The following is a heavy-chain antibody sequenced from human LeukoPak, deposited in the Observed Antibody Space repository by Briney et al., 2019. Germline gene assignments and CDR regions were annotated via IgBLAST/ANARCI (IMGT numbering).Heavy chain of an antibody. CDR1: GGTFSSYA. CDR3: ARDRDSGYSDY. V-gene: IGHV1-69*04. Sequence: SVTVSCKASGGTFSSYAISWVRQAPGQGLEWMGRIIPILGIANYAQKFQGRVTITADKSTSTAYMELSSLRSEDTAVYYCARDRDSGYSDYWGQGTLVTVSS. D-gene: IGHD3-22*01. CDR2: IIPILGIA. J-gene: IGHJ4*02.